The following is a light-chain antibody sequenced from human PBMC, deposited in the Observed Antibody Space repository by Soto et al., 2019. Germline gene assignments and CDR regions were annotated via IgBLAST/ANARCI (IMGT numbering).Light chain of an antibody. V-gene: IGKV3-20*01. J-gene: IGKJ4*01. Sequence: EIVLTQSPGTLSLSPGERATLSCRASQSVSSSSLAWYQQKPGQAPRLLIYGASSRATGIPDRFSGSGSGTDFTLTISRLEPEDLVVYYCQQYSSSPLTFGGGTKVDIK. CDR2: GAS. CDR1: QSVSSSS. CDR3: QQYSSSPLT.